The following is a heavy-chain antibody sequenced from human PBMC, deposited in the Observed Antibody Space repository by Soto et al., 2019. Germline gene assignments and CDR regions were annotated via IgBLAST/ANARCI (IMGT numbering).Heavy chain of an antibody. D-gene: IGHD1-26*01. V-gene: IGHV3-23*01. CDR1: GFTFSSSA. J-gene: IGHJ4*02. CDR3: AKGASGSYYFDY. CDR2: ISASGVNT. Sequence: EVQLLESGGGLVQPGGSLRLSCAASGFTFSSSAMSWVRQAPGKGLEWVSTISASGVNTYYADSVKGRFTISRDNSKNTLYLQMNSLRAEDTAVYYCAKGASGSYYFDYWGQGTLVTVSS.